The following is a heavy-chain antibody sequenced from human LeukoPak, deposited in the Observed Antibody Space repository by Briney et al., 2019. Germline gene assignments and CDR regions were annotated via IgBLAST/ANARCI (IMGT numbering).Heavy chain of an antibody. CDR1: GFTVSSNY. V-gene: IGHV3-66*01. J-gene: IGHJ3*02. D-gene: IGHD3-10*01. CDR2: VYSGGST. Sequence: GGSLRLSCAASGFTVSSNYMSWVRQAPGKGLEWVSVVYSGGSTYYADSVKGRFTISRDNSKNTLYLQMNSLRAEVTAVYYCASSGDVADAFDIWGQGTMVTVSS. CDR3: ASSGDVADAFDI.